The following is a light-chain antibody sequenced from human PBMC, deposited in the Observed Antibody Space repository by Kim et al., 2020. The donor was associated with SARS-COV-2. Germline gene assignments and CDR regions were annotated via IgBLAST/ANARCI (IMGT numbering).Light chain of an antibody. V-gene: IGKV3-11*01. CDR2: DTS. J-gene: IGKJ4*01. CDR1: ESVRSL. Sequence: EIVLTQSPATLSLSPGERATLSCRASESVRSLLAWYQQKPGQAPRLLIYDTSHRATGIPARFSGSGSGTDFTLTISSLEPEDFAVYYCQQRSAWPLTFGGGTKVDIK. CDR3: QQRSAWPLT.